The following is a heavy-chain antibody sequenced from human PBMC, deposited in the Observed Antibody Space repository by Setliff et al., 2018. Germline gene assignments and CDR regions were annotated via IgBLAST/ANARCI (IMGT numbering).Heavy chain of an antibody. D-gene: IGHD6-13*01. CDR2: IYISGST. V-gene: IGHV4-59*12. J-gene: IGHJ5*02. CDR3: ARDPASPAAAGGWFDP. Sequence: PSETLSLTCTVSGGSISSYYWSWIRQPPWKGLEWIGYIYISGSTNYNPSLKSRVTISLDTSKNQFSLKLSSVTAADTAVYYCARDPASPAAAGGWFDPWGQGTLVTVSS. CDR1: GGSISSYY.